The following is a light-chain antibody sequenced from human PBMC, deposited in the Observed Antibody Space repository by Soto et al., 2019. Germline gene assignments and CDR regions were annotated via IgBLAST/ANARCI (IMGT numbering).Light chain of an antibody. CDR3: QHYNSYSEA. CDR1: QSLLYDYNNKNY. CDR2: KAS. J-gene: IGKJ1*01. V-gene: IGKV4-1*01. Sequence: DIVMTQSPDSLAVPLGERATITCKSSQSLLYDYNNKNYLAWYQQKPGKAPKLLIYKASTLKSGVPSRFSGSGSGTEFTLTISSLQPDDFATYYCQHYNSYSEAFGQGTKVELK.